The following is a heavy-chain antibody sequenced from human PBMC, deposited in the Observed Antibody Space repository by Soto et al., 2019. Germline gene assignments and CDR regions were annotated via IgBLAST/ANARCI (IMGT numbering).Heavy chain of an antibody. V-gene: IGHV4-39*01. CDR2: IYYIGNT. CDR1: NGSISSRSSY. J-gene: IGHJ4*02. CDR3: GGQDYGAKGYYFEN. D-gene: IGHD4-17*01. Sequence: QLQLQESGSGLVKPSETLSLTCIVSNGSISSRSSYWGWIRQTPGKALEWIGSIYYIGNTYYNPSLKTLGTISIDTSKAQFSLKMNSVTAADTAVYFCGGQDYGAKGYYFENWRQGALVTVSS.